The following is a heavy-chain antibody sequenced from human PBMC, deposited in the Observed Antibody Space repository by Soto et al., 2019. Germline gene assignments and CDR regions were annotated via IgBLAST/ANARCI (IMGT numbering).Heavy chain of an antibody. CDR3: ASAKAVVIAALGI. J-gene: IGHJ3*02. CDR2: ISENGGSRGGT. Sequence: PGGSLLLSCMASVFPSSKFAMTWARHAPGQGLEWVASISENGGSRGGTYYADSVKGRFTISRDNSKNTLYLQLDSLTGADSAIYYCASAKAVVIAALGIWGQGTMVTVSS. D-gene: IGHD2-21*01. V-gene: IGHV3-23*01. CDR1: VFPSSKFA.